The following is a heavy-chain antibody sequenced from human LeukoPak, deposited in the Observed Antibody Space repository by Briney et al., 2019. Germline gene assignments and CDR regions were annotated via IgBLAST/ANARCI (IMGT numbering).Heavy chain of an antibody. CDR2: VSGSGGST. CDR3: AKDSIVAAFDY. D-gene: IGHD2-21*01. V-gene: IGHV3-23*01. J-gene: IGHJ4*02. Sequence: GGSLRLSCAASGFTYSNSAINWVRQAPGKGLEWVSLVSGSGGSTYYADSVKGRFTISRDNSKNTLYLQMNSLRAEDTAVYYCAKDSIVAAFDYWGQGTLVTVSS. CDR1: GFTYSNSA.